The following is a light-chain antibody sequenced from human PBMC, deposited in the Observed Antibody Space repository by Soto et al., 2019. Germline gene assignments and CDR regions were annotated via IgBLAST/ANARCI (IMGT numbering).Light chain of an antibody. V-gene: IGKV1-27*01. CDR3: QKYNSAMWT. J-gene: IGKJ1*01. Sequence: DIQMTQSPPSLSASVGDRVTISCRASLGIANYVLWYQQRPGKVPKLLIYGASSLLSGVPSRFSGSGSGTDFTLTISSLQPEDVGTYYCQKYNSAMWTFGQGNKVEI. CDR2: GAS. CDR1: LGIANY.